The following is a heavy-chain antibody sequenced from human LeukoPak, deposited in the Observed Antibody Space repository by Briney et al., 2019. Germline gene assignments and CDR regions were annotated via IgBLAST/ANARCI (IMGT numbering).Heavy chain of an antibody. CDR3: ARSPHSGSYLTLDY. Sequence: PSETLSLTCTVSGGFISSSSYYWGWIRQPPGKGLEWIGSIYYSGSTYHNPSLKSRVTVSVDTSKNQFSLKLSSVTAADTAVYYCARSPHSGSYLTLDYWGQGTLVTVSS. D-gene: IGHD1-26*01. V-gene: IGHV4-39*07. CDR2: IYYSGST. J-gene: IGHJ4*02. CDR1: GGFISSSSYY.